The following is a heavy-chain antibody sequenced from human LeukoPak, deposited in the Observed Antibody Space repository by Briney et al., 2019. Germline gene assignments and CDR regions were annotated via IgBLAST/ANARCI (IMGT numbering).Heavy chain of an antibody. CDR3: AKGRYYDSRAYYSLDYFDY. CDR1: GFTFSSSA. Sequence: GGSLRLSCAASGFTFSSSAMSWVRQAPGKGLEWVSAITISGGSTYYADSVKGRFTISRDNSKNTLYLQMNSLRAEDTAVYYCAKGRYYDSRAYYSLDYFDYWGQGALVTVSS. V-gene: IGHV3-23*01. CDR2: ITISGGST. D-gene: IGHD3-22*01. J-gene: IGHJ4*02.